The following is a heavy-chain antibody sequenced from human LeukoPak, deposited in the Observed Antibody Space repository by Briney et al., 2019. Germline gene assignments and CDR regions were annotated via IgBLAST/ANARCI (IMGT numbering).Heavy chain of an antibody. CDR1: GGSFSGYY. CDR2: INHSGST. V-gene: IGHV4-34*01. D-gene: IGHD4-11*01. Sequence: PSETLSLTCAVYGGSFSGYYWSWIRQPPGKGLEWIGEINHSGSTNYNPSLKSRVTISVDTSKNQFSLKLSSVTAADTAVYYCARGGYYSTYYFDYWGQGTLVTVSS. J-gene: IGHJ4*02. CDR3: ARGGYYSTYYFDY.